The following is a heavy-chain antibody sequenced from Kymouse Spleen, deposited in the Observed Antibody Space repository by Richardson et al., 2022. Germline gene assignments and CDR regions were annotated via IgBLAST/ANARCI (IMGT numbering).Heavy chain of an antibody. CDR2: ISYDGSNK. J-gene: IGHJ4*02. Sequence: QVQLVESGGGVVQPGRSLRLSCAASGFTFSSYGMHWVRQAPGKGLEWVAVISYDGSNKYYADSVKGRFTISRDNSKNTLYLQMNSLRAEDTAVYYCAKDRGLYYFDYWGQGTLVTVSS. D-gene: IGHD2-21*02,IGHD3-10*01,IGHD3-16*02. V-gene: IGHV3-30*18. CDR3: AKDRGLYYFDY. CDR1: GFTFSSYG.